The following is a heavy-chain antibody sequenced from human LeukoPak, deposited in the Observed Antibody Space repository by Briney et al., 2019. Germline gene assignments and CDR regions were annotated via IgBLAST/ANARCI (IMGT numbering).Heavy chain of an antibody. Sequence: ASVKVSCKASGYTFTRYYMHWVRQAPGQGLEWMGIINPSGGSTSYAQKFQGRVTMTRDTSTSTVYMELSSLRSEDTAVYYCARDGVLLWFGESPPSGWFDPWGQGTLVTVSS. CDR2: INPSGGST. J-gene: IGHJ5*02. CDR3: ARDGVLLWFGESPPSGWFDP. D-gene: IGHD3-10*01. V-gene: IGHV1-46*01. CDR1: GYTFTRYY.